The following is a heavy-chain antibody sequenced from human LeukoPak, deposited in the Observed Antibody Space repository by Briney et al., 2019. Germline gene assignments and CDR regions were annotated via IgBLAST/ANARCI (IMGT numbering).Heavy chain of an antibody. CDR3: ARGWGDCTTVSCYTGGDVFDI. CDR1: GFTFSGYW. V-gene: IGHV3-7*01. J-gene: IGHJ3*02. D-gene: IGHD2-2*02. CDR2: IKQDGSEK. Sequence: GGSLRLSCVASGFTFSGYWMSWVRQAPGKGLQWVANIKQDGSEKYYVDSVKGRFTISRDNAKNSLFLQMNSLRAEDTAVYYCARGWGDCTTVSCYTGGDVFDIWGQGTMVTVSS.